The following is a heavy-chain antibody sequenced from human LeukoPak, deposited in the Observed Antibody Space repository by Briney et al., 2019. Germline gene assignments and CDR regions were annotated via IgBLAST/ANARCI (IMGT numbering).Heavy chain of an antibody. V-gene: IGHV4-34*01. Sequence: SETLSLTCAVYGGSFSGYYWSWIRHPPGKGLEWIGEINHSGSTNYNPSLKSRVTISVDTSKNQFSLKLSSVTAADTAVYYCARGATYYDILTGYYNGQSHHFDYWGQGTLVTVSS. CDR2: INHSGST. CDR3: ARGATYYDILTGYYNGQSHHFDY. J-gene: IGHJ4*02. D-gene: IGHD3-9*01. CDR1: GGSFSGYY.